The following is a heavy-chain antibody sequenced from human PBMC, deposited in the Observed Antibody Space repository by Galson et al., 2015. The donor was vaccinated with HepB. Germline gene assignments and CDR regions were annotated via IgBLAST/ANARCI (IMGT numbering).Heavy chain of an antibody. J-gene: IGHJ4*02. CDR1: GDSISRGSYY. D-gene: IGHD1-26*01. V-gene: IGHV4-39*01. CDR2: IYYTGDT. Sequence: ETLSLTCTVSGDSISRGSYYWGWIRQPPGKGLEWVGTIYYTGDTYYNPSLKSRVTMSLDTSKNQFSVKLSSVTATDTAVYYCASSVGASPGYYWGQGTLVTVSS. CDR3: ASSVGASPGYY.